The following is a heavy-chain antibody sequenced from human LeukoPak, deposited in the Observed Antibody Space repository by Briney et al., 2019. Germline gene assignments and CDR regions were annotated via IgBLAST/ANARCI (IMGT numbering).Heavy chain of an antibody. Sequence: PGGSLRLSCAASGFTFSSYEMNWVRQAPGKGLEWVSYISSSGSTIYYADSVKGRFTISRDNAKNSLYLQMNSLRAEDTAVYYCARDGSPQLPAIRYYYMDVWGKGTTVTVSS. D-gene: IGHD2-2*01. CDR2: ISSSGSTI. CDR1: GFTFSSYE. J-gene: IGHJ6*03. V-gene: IGHV3-48*03. CDR3: ARDGSPQLPAIRYYYMDV.